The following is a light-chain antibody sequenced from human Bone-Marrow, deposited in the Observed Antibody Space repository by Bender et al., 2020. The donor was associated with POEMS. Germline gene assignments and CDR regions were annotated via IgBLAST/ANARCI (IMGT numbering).Light chain of an antibody. J-gene: IGLJ3*02. CDR2: RNN. CDR3: AAWDDSLNGLWV. CDR1: SIGSKI. Sequence: SYVLTQPPSVSVAPGQTARITCGGNSIGSKIVHWYQQKPGQAPVLVIYRNNNRPSGIPERFSGSNSGNTATLTISGLQSEDEADYSCAAWDDSLNGLWVFGGGTKLTVL. V-gene: IGLV3-9*01.